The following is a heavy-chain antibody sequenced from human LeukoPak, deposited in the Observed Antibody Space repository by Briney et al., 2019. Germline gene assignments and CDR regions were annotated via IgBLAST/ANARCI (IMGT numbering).Heavy chain of an antibody. Sequence: GGSLRLSCAASGFTFSGSAMHWVRQASGKGLEWVGRIRSKANSYATAYAASVKGRFTISRDDSKNTAYLQMNSLKTEDTAVYYCTRHAEEEDAFDIWGQGTMVTVS. CDR3: TRHAEEEDAFDI. D-gene: IGHD1-14*01. CDR2: IRSKANSYAT. V-gene: IGHV3-73*01. J-gene: IGHJ3*02. CDR1: GFTFSGSA.